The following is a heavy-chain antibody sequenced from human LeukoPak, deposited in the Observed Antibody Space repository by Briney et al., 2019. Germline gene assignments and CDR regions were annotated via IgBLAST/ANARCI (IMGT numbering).Heavy chain of an antibody. D-gene: IGHD2-15*01. V-gene: IGHV3-7*01. J-gene: IGHJ4*02. Sequence: GGSLRLSCAASGFTFSSYWMSWVRQAPGKGLEWVANIKQDESEKYYVDSVKGRFTISRDNAKNSLYLQMNSLRAEDTAVYYCARDNPRCCGVVPANIDDYWGQGTLVTVSS. CDR2: IKQDESEK. CDR3: ARDNPRCCGVVPANIDDY. CDR1: GFTFSSYW.